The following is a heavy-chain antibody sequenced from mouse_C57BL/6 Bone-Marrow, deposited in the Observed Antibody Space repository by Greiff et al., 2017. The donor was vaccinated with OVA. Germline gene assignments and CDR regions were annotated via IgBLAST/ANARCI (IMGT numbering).Heavy chain of an antibody. V-gene: IGHV1-61*01. CDR2: IYPSDSET. CDR3: ARRDYGSRGAAY. J-gene: IGHJ3*01. CDR1: GYTFTSYW. Sequence: QVQLKQPGAELVRPGSSVKLSCKASGYTFTSYWMDWVKQRPGQGLEWIGNIYPSDSETHYNQKFKDKATLTVDKSSSTAYMQLSSLTSEDSAVYYCARRDYGSRGAAYWGQGTLVTVSA. D-gene: IGHD1-1*01.